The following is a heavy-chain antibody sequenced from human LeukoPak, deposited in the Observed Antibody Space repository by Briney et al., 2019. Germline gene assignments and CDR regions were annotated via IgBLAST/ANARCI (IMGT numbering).Heavy chain of an antibody. CDR2: ISNSGNSM. CDR3: AKGGSYQYYFDY. CDR1: GFTFSSYA. J-gene: IGHJ4*02. D-gene: IGHD1-26*01. V-gene: IGHV3-23*01. Sequence: SGESLGLSCAASGFTFSSYAMSWVRQAPGKGLEWVSGISNSGNSMYYSGSVKGRFTISRDNSKNTLYLQMNTLRAEDTALYYCAKGGSYQYYFDYWGQGTLVTVSS.